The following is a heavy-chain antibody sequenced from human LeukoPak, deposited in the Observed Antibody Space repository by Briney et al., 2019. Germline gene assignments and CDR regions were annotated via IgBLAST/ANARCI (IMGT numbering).Heavy chain of an antibody. CDR2: ISSSSSTI. V-gene: IGHV3-48*01. CDR1: GFTFSSYS. J-gene: IGHJ4*02. D-gene: IGHD1-14*01. Sequence: GGSLRLSCAASGFTFSSYSMNWVRQAPGKGLEWVSYISSSSSTIYYADSAKGRFTISRDNAKNSLYLQMNSLRAEDTAVYYCASITEYWGQGTLVTVSS. CDR3: ASITEY.